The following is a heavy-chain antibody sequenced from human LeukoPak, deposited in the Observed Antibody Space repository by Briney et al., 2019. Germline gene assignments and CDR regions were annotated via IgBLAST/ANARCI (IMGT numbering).Heavy chain of an antibody. V-gene: IGHV3-23*01. D-gene: IGHD6-13*01. Sequence: GGALRLSCAASGFTFSSNTMSWVRQAPGRGLAWVSAIDGSGVTTFYADSVKGRFTISRDNSKNTLFLQMNSLRAEDTAVYYCTKRTPEYSSSWCLDYWGQGTLVTVSS. CDR1: GFTFSSNT. CDR3: TKRTPEYSSSWCLDY. J-gene: IGHJ4*02. CDR2: IDGSGVTT.